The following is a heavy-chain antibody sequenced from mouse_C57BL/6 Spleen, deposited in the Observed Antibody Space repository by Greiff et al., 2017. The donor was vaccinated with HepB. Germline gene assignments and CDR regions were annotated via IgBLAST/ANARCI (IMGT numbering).Heavy chain of an antibody. V-gene: IGHV1-26*01. J-gene: IGHJ3*01. Sequence: EVQLQQSGPELVKPGASVKISCKASGYTFTDYYMNWVKQSHGKSLEWIGDINPNNGGTSYNQKFKGKATLTVDKSSSTAYMELRSLTSEDSAVYYCARKEIYYYGSRAWFAYWGQGTLVTVSA. CDR3: ARKEIYYYGSRAWFAY. D-gene: IGHD1-1*01. CDR1: GYTFTDYY. CDR2: INPNNGGT.